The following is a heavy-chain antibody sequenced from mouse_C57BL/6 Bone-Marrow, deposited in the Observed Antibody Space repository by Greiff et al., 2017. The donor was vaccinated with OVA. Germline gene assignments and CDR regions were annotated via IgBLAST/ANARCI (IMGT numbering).Heavy chain of an antibody. J-gene: IGHJ3*01. V-gene: IGHV1-76*01. CDR1: GYTFTDYY. CDR3: ARKGDYDYSWFAY. Sequence: LQESGAELVRPGASVKLSCKASGYTFTDYYINWVKQRPGQGLEWIARIYPGRGNTYYNEKFKGKATLTAEKSSSTAYKQLSSLTSEDSAVYFYARKGDYDYSWFAYWGQGTLVTVSA. CDR2: IYPGRGNT. D-gene: IGHD2-4*01.